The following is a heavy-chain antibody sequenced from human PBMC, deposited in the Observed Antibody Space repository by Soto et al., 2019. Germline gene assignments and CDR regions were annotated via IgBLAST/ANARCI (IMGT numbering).Heavy chain of an antibody. V-gene: IGHV1-3*01. CDR3: ARDQSHCSGGSCYTSRPAGGMDV. Sequence: ASVKVSCKASGYTFTSYAMHWVRQAPGQRLEWMGWINAGNGNTKYSQKFQGRVTITRDTSASTAYMELSSLRSEDTAVYYCARDQSHCSGGSCYTSRPAGGMDVWGQGTTVNVSS. J-gene: IGHJ6*02. CDR1: GYTFTSYA. CDR2: INAGNGNT. D-gene: IGHD2-15*01.